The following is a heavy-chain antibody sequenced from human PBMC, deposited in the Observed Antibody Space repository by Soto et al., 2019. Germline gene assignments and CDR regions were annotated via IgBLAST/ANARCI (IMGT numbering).Heavy chain of an antibody. Sequence: QVQLVESGGGVVQPGTSLRLTCATSGFTFSSYAIHWVRQARGKGLEWVAVISSDGSNQYYADSVKGRFTISRDNSRKTLYLQMNSLKLEDTAVYYCAGTTVTTVGYFDYWRQGTLVTVSS. CDR3: AGTTVTTVGYFDY. V-gene: IGHV3-30*03. CDR1: GFTFSSYA. D-gene: IGHD4-17*01. J-gene: IGHJ4*02. CDR2: ISSDGSNQ.